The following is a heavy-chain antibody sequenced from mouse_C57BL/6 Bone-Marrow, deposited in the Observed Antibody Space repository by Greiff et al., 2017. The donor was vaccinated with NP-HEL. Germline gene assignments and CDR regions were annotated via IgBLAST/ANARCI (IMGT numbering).Heavy chain of an antibody. CDR1: GYAFTNYL. CDR2: INPGSGGT. CDR3: ARLGYYYGSSHYFDY. Sequence: VQLQQSGAELVRPGTSVKVSCKASGYAFTNYLIEWVKQRPGQGLEWIGVINPGSGGTNYNEKFKGKATLTADKSSSTAYMQLSSLTSEDSAVYFCARLGYYYGSSHYFDYWGQGTTLTVSS. V-gene: IGHV1-54*01. D-gene: IGHD1-1*01. J-gene: IGHJ2*01.